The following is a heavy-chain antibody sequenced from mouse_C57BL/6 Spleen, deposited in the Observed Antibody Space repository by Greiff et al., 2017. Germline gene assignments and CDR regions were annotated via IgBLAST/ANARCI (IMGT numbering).Heavy chain of an antibody. Sequence: QVQLQQPGAELVMPGASVKLSCKASGYTFTSYWMHWLKQRPGQGLEWIREFDPSDSYTNYNQKFKGKSTLTVAKSSSTAYMQLSSLTSEDSAVYHCARSTMVTTGDYYAMDYWGQGTSVTVTS. CDR1: GYTFTSYW. D-gene: IGHD2-2*01. CDR2: FDPSDSYT. J-gene: IGHJ4*01. V-gene: IGHV1-69*01. CDR3: ARSTMVTTGDYYAMDY.